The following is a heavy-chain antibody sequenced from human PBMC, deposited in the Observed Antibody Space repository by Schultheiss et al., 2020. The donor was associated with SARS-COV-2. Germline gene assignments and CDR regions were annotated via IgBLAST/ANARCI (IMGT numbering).Heavy chain of an antibody. Sequence: GGSLRLSCVASVFTVSSNYMIWVRQAPGKGLEWVSFIYSDGSTYYPDSVKGRFTISRDTSKNTLYLQMNSLRADDTAVYYCARVVAARNVDVWGQGTTVTVSS. CDR1: VFTVSSNY. D-gene: IGHD2-15*01. CDR3: ARVVAARNVDV. CDR2: IYSDGST. V-gene: IGHV3-53*01. J-gene: IGHJ6*02.